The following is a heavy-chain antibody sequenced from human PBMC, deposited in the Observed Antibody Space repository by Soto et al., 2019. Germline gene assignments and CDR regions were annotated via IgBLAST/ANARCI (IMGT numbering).Heavy chain of an antibody. D-gene: IGHD6-19*01. CDR2: ISYTGST. J-gene: IGHJ1*01. CDR3: ARHPIVAGLGSMGFFPH. V-gene: IGHV4-59*08. Sequence: SETLSLTCTVSGGSISSYYWSWVRQPPGRGLEWIGFISYTGSTNYNPSLKSRVTISVDTSKNHFSLKLSSVTAADTAVYFCARHPIVAGLGSMGFFPHWGRGTLVTVSS. CDR1: GGSISSYY.